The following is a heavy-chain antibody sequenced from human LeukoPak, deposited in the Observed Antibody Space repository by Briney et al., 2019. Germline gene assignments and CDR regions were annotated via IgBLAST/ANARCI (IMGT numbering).Heavy chain of an antibody. J-gene: IGHJ3*02. CDR2: IYYSGST. D-gene: IGHD2-15*01. Sequence: SETLSLTCTVSGGSISSGGYYWSWLRQLPGRGLEWIGYIYYSGSTNYNPSLKSRVTISVDTSKNQFSLKLSSVTAADTAVYYCARGRVVVVAATTQAVGGAFDIWGQGTMVTVSS. CDR1: GGSISSGGYY. V-gene: IGHV4-61*08. CDR3: ARGRVVVVAATTQAVGGAFDI.